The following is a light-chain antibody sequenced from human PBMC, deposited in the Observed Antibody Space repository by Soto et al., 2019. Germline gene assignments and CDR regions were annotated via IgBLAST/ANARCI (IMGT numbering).Light chain of an antibody. CDR3: KKYSSVPV. V-gene: IGKV1-27*01. Sequence: DIQMTQSPTSLSASVGDRVTITCRASQDIRHFVAWYQQKPGKAPTLLIYAASTLQSGVPSRFSGSGSGTDFTLTSNSLQPEDVATYSGKKYSSVPVFGPGTKVEIK. CDR2: AAS. CDR1: QDIRHF. J-gene: IGKJ3*01.